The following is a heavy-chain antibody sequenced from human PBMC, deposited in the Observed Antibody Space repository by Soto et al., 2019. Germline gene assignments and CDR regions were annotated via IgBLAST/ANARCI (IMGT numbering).Heavy chain of an antibody. CDR2: INAGNGNT. CDR3: ARAKGRITYCSGGSCYSEVRL. V-gene: IGHV1-3*01. CDR1: GYTFTSYA. J-gene: IGHJ4*02. D-gene: IGHD2-15*01. Sequence: GASVKVSCKASGYTFTSYAMHWVRQAPGQRLEWMGWINAGNGNTKYSQKFQGRVTITRDTSASTAYMELSSLRSEDTAVYYCARAKGRITYCSGGSCYSEVRLWGQGTLVTVSS.